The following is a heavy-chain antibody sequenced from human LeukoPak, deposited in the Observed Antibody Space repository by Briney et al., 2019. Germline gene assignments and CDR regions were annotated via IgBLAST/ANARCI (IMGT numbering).Heavy chain of an antibody. Sequence: PGGSLRLSCAASGFTFDDYAVHWVRQAPGKGLEWVSGISWYSGSIGYADSVKGRFTISRDNAKNSLYLQMNSLRAEDTALYYCAKAARISSSWYKNWFDPWGQGTLVTVSS. CDR2: ISWYSGSI. V-gene: IGHV3-9*01. CDR3: AKAARISSSWYKNWFDP. CDR1: GFTFDDYA. J-gene: IGHJ5*02. D-gene: IGHD6-13*01.